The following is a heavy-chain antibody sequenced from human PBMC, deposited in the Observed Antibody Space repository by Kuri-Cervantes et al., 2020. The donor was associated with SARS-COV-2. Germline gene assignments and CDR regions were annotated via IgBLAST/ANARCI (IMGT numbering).Heavy chain of an antibody. CDR2: IYWDDDK. D-gene: IGHD2-2*01. CDR3: AHTRYCSSTSCYWFDP. J-gene: IGHJ5*02. V-gene: IGHV2-5*02. Sequence: SGPTLVKPTQTLTLTCTFSGFSLSSAGVAVGWIRQPPGKALEWLALIYWDDDKRYSPSLKSRLTITKDTSKNQVVLTMTNLDPVDTATYYCAHTRYCSSTSCYWFDPWGQGTLVTVSS. CDR1: GFSLSSAGVA.